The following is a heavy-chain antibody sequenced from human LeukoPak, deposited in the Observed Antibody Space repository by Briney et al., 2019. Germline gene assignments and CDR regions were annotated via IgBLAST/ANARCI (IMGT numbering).Heavy chain of an antibody. CDR3: AREVYCSSTSCYIGGGVDY. Sequence: PSQTLSLTCTVSGPSISSGSYYWSWIRQPAGKGLEWIGRIYTSGSTNYNPSLKSRVTISVDTSKNQFSLKLSSVTAADTAVYYCAREVYCSSTSCYIGGGVDYWGQGTLVTVSS. CDR2: IYTSGST. J-gene: IGHJ4*02. CDR1: GPSISSGSYY. V-gene: IGHV4-61*02. D-gene: IGHD2-2*02.